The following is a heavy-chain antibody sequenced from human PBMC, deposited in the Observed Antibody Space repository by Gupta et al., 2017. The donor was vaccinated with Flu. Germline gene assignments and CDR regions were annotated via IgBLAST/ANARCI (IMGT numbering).Heavy chain of an antibody. J-gene: IGHJ6*03. D-gene: IGHD2-21*01. Sequence: QVHLVASGRGLVRPGLSLPPLSVATDSTFSAYGMPWVRQALGKELEWLAVISHDGSDTYSADSVRGRFTISRDDSKSTLYLEMNSLTTADTAVYYCARSQEFRLIHYHYYMDVWGKGTTVTVSS. V-gene: IGHV3-30*03. CDR1: DSTFSAYG. CDR2: ISHDGSDT. CDR3: ARSQEFRLIHYHYYMDV.